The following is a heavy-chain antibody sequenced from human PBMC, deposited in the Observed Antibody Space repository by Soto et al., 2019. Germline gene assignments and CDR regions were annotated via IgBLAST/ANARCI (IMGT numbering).Heavy chain of an antibody. CDR3: ANGSGSSYYFDA. CDR1: GVTFSTYA. CDR2: ISRSGGSI. J-gene: IGHJ4*02. D-gene: IGHD2-15*01. V-gene: IGHV3-23*01. Sequence: EVQLLESGGGLVQPGGSLRLSCAASGVTFSTYAMSWVRQAPGKGLEWVSAISRSGGSIYYADSVKGRFTVSRDNPEKMHYLQMNSMRAEDTAVYFCANGSGSSYYFDAWGQGTLVTVSS.